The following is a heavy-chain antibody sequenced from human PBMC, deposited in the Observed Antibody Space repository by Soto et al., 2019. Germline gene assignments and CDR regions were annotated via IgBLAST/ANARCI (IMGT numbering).Heavy chain of an antibody. D-gene: IGHD3-16*01. V-gene: IGHV1-3*04. CDR2: INTDNGNT. J-gene: IGHJ6*02. CDR1: GYTFTTYA. Sequence: QVQLVQSGAEVKKPGASVKVSCKASGYTFTTYAIHWVRQAPGQRLEWMGWINTDNGNTKYAQRFQGRVTITRDTSGITGNMERSVLTSEDTAVYYRARDPVLPGVGLGKYCGTDFWGQGTTVTVSS. CDR3: ARDPVLPGVGLGKYCGTDF.